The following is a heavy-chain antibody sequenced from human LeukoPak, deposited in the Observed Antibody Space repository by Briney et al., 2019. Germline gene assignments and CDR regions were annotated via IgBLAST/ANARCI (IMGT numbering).Heavy chain of an antibody. J-gene: IGHJ4*02. CDR3: ARVDYDILTGYVPFGY. CDR1: GGSISSYY. Sequence: SETLSLTCTVSGGSISSYYWSWIRQPPGKGLEWIGYIYYSGSTNYNPSLKSRVTISVDASKNQFSLKLSSVTAADTAVYFCARVDYDILTGYVPFGYWGQGTLVTVSS. D-gene: IGHD3-9*01. CDR2: IYYSGST. V-gene: IGHV4-59*08.